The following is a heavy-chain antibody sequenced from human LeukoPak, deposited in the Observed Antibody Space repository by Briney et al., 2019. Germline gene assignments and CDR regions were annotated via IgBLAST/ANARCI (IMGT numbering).Heavy chain of an antibody. D-gene: IGHD6-13*01. Sequence: GGSLRHSCAASGFTFSSYWMSWVRQAPGKGLEWVANIKQDGSEKYYVDSVKGRFTISRDNAKNSLYLQMNSLRAEDTAVYYCASMTSSLIAFCFDYWGQGTLVTVSS. CDR1: GFTFSSYW. CDR2: IKQDGSEK. V-gene: IGHV3-7*03. J-gene: IGHJ4*02. CDR3: ASMTSSLIAFCFDY.